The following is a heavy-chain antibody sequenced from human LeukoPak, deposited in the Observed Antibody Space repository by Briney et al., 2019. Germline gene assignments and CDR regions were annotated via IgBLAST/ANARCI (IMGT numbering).Heavy chain of an antibody. V-gene: IGHV4-61*02. CDR1: GGSISSGSYY. J-gene: IGHJ4*02. Sequence: SETLSLTCTVSGGSISSGSYYWSWIRQPAGKGLEWIGRIYTSGSTNYNPSLKSRVTISVDTSKNQFSLKLSSVTAADTAVYYCARVGEGSYYNIFDYWGQGTLVTVSS. CDR3: ARVGEGSYYNIFDY. CDR2: IYTSGST. D-gene: IGHD3-10*01.